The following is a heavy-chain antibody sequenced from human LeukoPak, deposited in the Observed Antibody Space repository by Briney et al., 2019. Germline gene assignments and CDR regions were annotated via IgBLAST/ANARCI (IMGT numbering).Heavy chain of an antibody. Sequence: GGSLRLSSAASGFTFSAYAMSWVRQAPGKGLEWVSAISGSGTNTYYADSVKGRFTISRDNAKNSLYLQMNSLRAEDTAIYYCARQSGTMVTTRFDYWGQGTLVTVSS. CDR2: ISGSGTNT. CDR3: ARQSGTMVTTRFDY. J-gene: IGHJ4*02. D-gene: IGHD4-17*01. V-gene: IGHV3-23*01. CDR1: GFTFSAYA.